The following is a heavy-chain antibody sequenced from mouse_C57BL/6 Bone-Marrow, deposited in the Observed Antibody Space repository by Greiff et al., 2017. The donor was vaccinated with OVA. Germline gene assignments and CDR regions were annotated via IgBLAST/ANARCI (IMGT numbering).Heavy chain of an antibody. V-gene: IGHV1-50*01. CDR1: GYTFTSYW. CDR3: AVYFDV. Sequence: QVQLQQSGAELVKPGASVKLSCKASGYTFTSYWMQWVKQRPGQGLEWIGEIDPSDSYTNYNQKFKGKATLTVDTSSSTAYMQLSSLTSEDSAVYYCAVYFDVWGTGTTVTVSS. J-gene: IGHJ1*03. CDR2: IDPSDSYT.